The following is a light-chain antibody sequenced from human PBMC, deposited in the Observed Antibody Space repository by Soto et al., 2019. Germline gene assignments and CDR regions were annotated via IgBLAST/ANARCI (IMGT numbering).Light chain of an antibody. CDR3: SSYTSSSTRV. Sequence: PKQKITISCTGTSSDVGGYNYVSWYQQHPGKAPKLMIYDVSNRPSGVSNRFSGSKSGNTASLTISGLQAEDEADYYCSSYTSSSTRVFGTGTKVTVL. CDR1: SSDVGGYNY. J-gene: IGLJ1*01. V-gene: IGLV2-14*04. CDR2: DVS.